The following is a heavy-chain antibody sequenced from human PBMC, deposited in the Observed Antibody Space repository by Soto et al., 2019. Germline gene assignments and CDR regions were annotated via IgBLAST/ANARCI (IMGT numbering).Heavy chain of an antibody. CDR1: GGSVTSGSYY. V-gene: IGHV4-61*01. Sequence: QVQLQESGPGLVKPSETLSLTCTVSGGSVTSGSYYWSWIRQPPGKGLEWIGYIFYSGSTNYNPSLKSRVTISVDTSKNQFSLKLSSVTSADTAVYYCARVPPSYDYYIDYWGQGTLVTVSS. CDR2: IFYSGST. CDR3: ARVPPSYDYYIDY. J-gene: IGHJ4*02. D-gene: IGHD5-18*01.